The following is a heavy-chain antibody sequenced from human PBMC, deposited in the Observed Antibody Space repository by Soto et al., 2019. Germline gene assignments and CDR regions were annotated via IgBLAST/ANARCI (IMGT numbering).Heavy chain of an antibody. CDR3: ARDRPVPDYYDSRGYYAFDI. V-gene: IGHV3-11*01. Sequence: GGSLRLSCAASGFTFSDYYMSWIRQAPGKGLEWVSYISSSGSTIYYADSVKGRFTISRDNAKNSLYLQMNSLRAEDTAVYYCARDRPVPDYYDSRGYYAFDIWGQGTMVTVSS. D-gene: IGHD3-22*01. CDR2: ISSSGSTI. J-gene: IGHJ3*02. CDR1: GFTFSDYY.